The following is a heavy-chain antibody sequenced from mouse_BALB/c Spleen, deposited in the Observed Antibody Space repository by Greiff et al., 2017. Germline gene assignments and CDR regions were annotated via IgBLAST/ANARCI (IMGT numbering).Heavy chain of an antibody. Sequence: VKLVESGGGLVKPGGSLKLSCAASGFTFSSYAMSWVRQTPEKRLEWVASISSGGSTYYPDSVKGRFTISRDNARNILYLQMSSLRSEDTAMYYCARDRYDTFMDYWGQGTSVTVSS. CDR2: ISSGGST. CDR1: GFTFSSYA. V-gene: IGHV5-6-5*01. CDR3: ARDRYDTFMDY. J-gene: IGHJ4*01. D-gene: IGHD2-14*01.